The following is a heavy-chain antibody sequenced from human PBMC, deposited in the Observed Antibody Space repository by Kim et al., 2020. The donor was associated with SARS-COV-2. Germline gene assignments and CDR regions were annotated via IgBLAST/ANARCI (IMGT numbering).Heavy chain of an antibody. D-gene: IGHD3-10*01. CDR2: INYRGST. Sequence: PSETLSLTCTVSGGSISSSSYYWGWIRQPPGKGLEWIGSINYRGSTYYKPSLKSRVTISVDTSKNQFSLKLSSVTAADTAVYYCARLDYYGSGSFFFDYWGQGSLVSVSS. CDR3: ARLDYYGSGSFFFDY. V-gene: IGHV4-39*01. CDR1: GGSISSSSYY. J-gene: IGHJ4*02.